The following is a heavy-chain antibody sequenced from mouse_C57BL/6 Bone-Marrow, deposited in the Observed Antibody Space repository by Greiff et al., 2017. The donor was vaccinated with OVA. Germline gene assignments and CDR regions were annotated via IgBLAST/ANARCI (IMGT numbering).Heavy chain of an antibody. CDR3: ARTDSSDSWFAY. CDR2: IYPSDSET. Sequence: QVQLQQPGAELVRPGSSVKLSCKASGYTFTSYWMDWVKQRPGQGLEWIGNIYPSDSETYYNQKFKDKATMTVDKSSSTAYMQLSSLTSEDSAVYYYARTDSSDSWFAYWGQGTLVTVSA. J-gene: IGHJ3*01. D-gene: IGHD3-2*02. CDR1: GYTFTSYW. V-gene: IGHV1-61*01.